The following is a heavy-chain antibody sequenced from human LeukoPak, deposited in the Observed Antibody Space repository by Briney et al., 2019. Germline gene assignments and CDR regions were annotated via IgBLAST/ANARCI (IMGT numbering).Heavy chain of an antibody. CDR2: IHPDGSGK. CDR1: GFIFSNYW. CDR3: ASQASARFDD. Sequence: GGSLRLSCAASGFIFSNYWMAWVRQAPGKGLEWVAMIHPDGSGKSYVDSVRGRFTISRDNAKNSLFLQMNSLRVEDTAVYYCASQASARFDDWGQGTLVTVSS. J-gene: IGHJ4*02. D-gene: IGHD6-25*01. V-gene: IGHV3-7*02.